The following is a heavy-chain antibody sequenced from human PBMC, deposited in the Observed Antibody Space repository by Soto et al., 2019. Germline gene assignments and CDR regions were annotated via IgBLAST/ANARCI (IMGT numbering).Heavy chain of an antibody. V-gene: IGHV3-48*01. J-gene: IGHJ3*01. CDR3: AREYILLMVYAIAGNAFDF. D-gene: IGHD2-8*01. CDR1: GFTFSSYS. Sequence: PGGSLRLSCAASGFTFSSYSMNWVRQAPGKGLEWVSYISSSSSTIYYADSVKGRFTISRDNSKNTLYLQMNSLRAEDTAVYYCAREYILLMVYAIAGNAFDFCGQGTMVT. CDR2: ISSSSSTI.